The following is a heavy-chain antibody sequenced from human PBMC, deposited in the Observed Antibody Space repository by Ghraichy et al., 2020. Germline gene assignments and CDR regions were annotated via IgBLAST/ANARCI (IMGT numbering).Heavy chain of an antibody. CDR3: ARGSTVVRFFYYDGMDV. D-gene: IGHD4-23*01. Sequence: GVSLRLSCVGSGFTFNSYSMNWVRQSPGKGLEWVSYITSSSSFRSYTDSVKGRFTISRDNAHNSLYLQMNSLREEDTAVYFCARGSTVVRFFYYDGMDVWGQGTTVTVSS. CDR1: GFTFNSYS. V-gene: IGHV3-48*02. CDR2: ITSSSSFR. J-gene: IGHJ6*02.